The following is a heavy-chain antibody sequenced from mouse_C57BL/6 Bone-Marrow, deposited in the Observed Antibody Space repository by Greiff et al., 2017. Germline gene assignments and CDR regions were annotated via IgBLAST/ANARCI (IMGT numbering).Heavy chain of an antibody. CDR3: TGSRGFDY. CDR1: GYTFTDYY. V-gene: IGHV1-76*01. J-gene: IGHJ2*01. Sequence: VQLQQSGAELVRPGASVKLSCKASGYTFTDYYINWVKQRPGQGLEWIARIYPGSGNTFYNEKFKGKATLTAEKSSSTAYMQLSSLTSEDSAVYFSTGSRGFDYWGQGTTLTVSS. CDR2: IYPGSGNT.